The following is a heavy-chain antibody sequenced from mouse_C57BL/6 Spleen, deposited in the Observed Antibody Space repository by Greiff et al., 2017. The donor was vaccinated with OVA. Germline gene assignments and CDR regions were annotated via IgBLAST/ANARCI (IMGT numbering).Heavy chain of an antibody. D-gene: IGHD1-1*01. CDR2: ISGGGGNT. J-gene: IGHJ2*01. V-gene: IGHV5-9*01. Sequence: EVHLVESGGGLVKPGGSLKLSCAASGFTFSSYTMSWVRQTPEKRLEWVATISGGGGNTYYPDSVKGRFTISRDNAKNTLYLQMSSLRSEDTALYYCASLYGSSPYYFDYWGQGTTLTVSS. CDR1: GFTFSSYT. CDR3: ASLYGSSPYYFDY.